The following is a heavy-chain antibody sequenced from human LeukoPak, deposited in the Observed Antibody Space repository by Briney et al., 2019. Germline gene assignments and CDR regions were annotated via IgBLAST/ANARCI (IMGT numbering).Heavy chain of an antibody. D-gene: IGHD1-1*01. CDR1: GYTFTSYD. V-gene: IGHV1-8*01. Sequence: GASVKVSCKASGYTFTSYDINWVRQATGQGLEWMGWMNPNSGNTGYAQKFQGRVTMTSNTSVSTAYMELSSLRSEDTAVYYCARGGWNDHYSYYYYYYMDVWGKGTTVTISS. CDR3: ARGGWNDHYSYYYYYYMDV. J-gene: IGHJ6*03. CDR2: MNPNSGNT.